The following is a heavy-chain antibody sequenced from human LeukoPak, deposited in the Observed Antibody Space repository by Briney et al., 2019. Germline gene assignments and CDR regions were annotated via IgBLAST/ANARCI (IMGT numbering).Heavy chain of an antibody. Sequence: SETLSLTCAVYGGSFSGYYWTWIRQPPGKGLEWIGGINHSGSTNYNPSLKSRVTISVDTSKNQFSLKLRSVTAADTAVYYCARVTGYVIEDYFDYWGQGTLVTVSS. D-gene: IGHD3-22*01. CDR3: ARVTGYVIEDYFDY. CDR2: INHSGST. V-gene: IGHV4-34*01. J-gene: IGHJ4*02. CDR1: GGSFSGYY.